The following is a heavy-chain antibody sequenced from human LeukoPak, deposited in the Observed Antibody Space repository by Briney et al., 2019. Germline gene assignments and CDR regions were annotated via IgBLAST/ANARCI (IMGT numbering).Heavy chain of an antibody. CDR1: GFTVSSNY. CDR2: IYSGGST. D-gene: IGHD5-18*01. J-gene: IGHJ4*02. Sequence: GGSLRLPCAASGFTVSSNYMSWVRQAPGKGLEWVSVIYSGGSTYYADSVKGRFTISRDNSKNTLYLQMNSLRAEDTAVYYCAKGAGYSYGYEVDYWGQGTLVTVSS. CDR3: AKGAGYSYGYEVDY. V-gene: IGHV3-66*02.